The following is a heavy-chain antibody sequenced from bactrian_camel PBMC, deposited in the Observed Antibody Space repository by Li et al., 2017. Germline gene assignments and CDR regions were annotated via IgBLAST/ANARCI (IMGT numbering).Heavy chain of an antibody. CDR1: GFAFSSNA. D-gene: IGHD7*01. CDR3: VCGTLYYSYNY. Sequence: DVQLVESGGGLVLPGGSLRLSCAASGFAFSSNAMSWVRQAPGKGLEWVSTIDSPGGSTRYVDSVKGRFTISRDNAKNTWYLQMDSLKPEDTAVYYCVCGTLYYSYNYWGQGTQVTVS. J-gene: IGHJ4*01. CDR2: IDSPGGST. V-gene: IGHV3S42*01.